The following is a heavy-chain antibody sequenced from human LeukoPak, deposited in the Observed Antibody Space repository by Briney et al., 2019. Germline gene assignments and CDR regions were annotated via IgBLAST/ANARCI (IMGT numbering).Heavy chain of an antibody. D-gene: IGHD4/OR15-4a*01. V-gene: IGHV3-30-3*01. CDR2: ISYDGSNK. CDR1: GFTFSSYA. Sequence: GGSLRLSCAASGFTFSSYAMHWVRQAPGKGLEWVAVISYDGSNKYYADSVKGRFTISRDNSKNTLYLQMNSLRAEDTAVYYCAREFSDYGPPLGYWGQGTLVTVSS. CDR3: AREFSDYGPPLGY. J-gene: IGHJ4*02.